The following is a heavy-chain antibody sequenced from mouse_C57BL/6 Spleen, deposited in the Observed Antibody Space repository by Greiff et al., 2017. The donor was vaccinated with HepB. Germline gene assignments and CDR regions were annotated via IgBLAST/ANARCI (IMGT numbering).Heavy chain of an antibody. CDR3: ARQRVYDYEGFAY. J-gene: IGHJ3*01. CDR1: GYTFTDYY. D-gene: IGHD2-4*01. CDR2: IYPGSGNT. Sequence: QVQLKQSGAELVRPGASVKLSCKASGYTFTDYYINWVKQRPGQGLEWIARIYPGSGNTYYNEKFKGKATLTAEKSSSTAYMQLSSLTSEDSAVYFFARQRVYDYEGFAYWGQGTLVTVSA. V-gene: IGHV1-76*01.